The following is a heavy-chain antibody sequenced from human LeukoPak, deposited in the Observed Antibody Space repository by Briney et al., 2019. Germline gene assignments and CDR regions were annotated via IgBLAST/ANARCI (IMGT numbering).Heavy chain of an antibody. D-gene: IGHD2-15*01. J-gene: IGHJ2*01. Sequence: GGSLGLSCAASGFTFSIYSMNWVRQAPGEGLEWLPYISADSNTIYYADSVKGRFTISRDNAKTSLYLQMNTLRDEDTAVYYCARDRAAPTWFFDLWGRGTLVLVSS. CDR3: ARDRAAPTWFFDL. CDR1: GFTFSIYS. CDR2: ISADSNTI. V-gene: IGHV3-48*02.